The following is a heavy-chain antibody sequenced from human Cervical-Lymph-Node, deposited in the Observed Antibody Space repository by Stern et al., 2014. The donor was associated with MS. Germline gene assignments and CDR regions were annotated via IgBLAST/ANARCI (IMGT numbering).Heavy chain of an antibody. V-gene: IGHV3-30*18. D-gene: IGHD4-23*01. CDR1: GFPFNSYN. Sequence: VHLVDSGGGVVQPGRSLRLSCATSGFPFNSYNMHWVLQAPGKGLEWVALISYDGSNKYYADSVKGRFTLSRDDSRNTLYLQMSSLRPEDTAIYYCAKDWIDYGGLYGMDVWGQGTKVTVSS. CDR3: AKDWIDYGGLYGMDV. CDR2: ISYDGSNK. J-gene: IGHJ6*02.